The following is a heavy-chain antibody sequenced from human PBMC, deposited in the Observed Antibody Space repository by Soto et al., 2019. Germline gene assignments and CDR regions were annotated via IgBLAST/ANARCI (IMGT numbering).Heavy chain of an antibody. CDR2: ISSNGRST. Sequence: GGSLRLSCSVSGFTISSYAMHWVRQAPGKGLEYASSISSNGRSTYYADSVKGRFTISRDNSKNTLYLQMNSLRSEDTAVYYCVKDRAVDYWGQGTLVTVSS. CDR1: GFTISSYA. J-gene: IGHJ4*02. CDR3: VKDRAVDY. V-gene: IGHV3-64D*08.